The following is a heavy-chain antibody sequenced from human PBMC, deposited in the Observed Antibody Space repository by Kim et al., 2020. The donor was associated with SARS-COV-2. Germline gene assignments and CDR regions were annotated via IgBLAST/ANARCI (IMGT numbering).Heavy chain of an antibody. CDR2: FSSGRT. D-gene: IGHD2-15*01. J-gene: IGHJ2*01. V-gene: IGHV4-59*13. Sequence: SETLSLTCTVSGGSISSYYWSWVRQSPGKGLEWIAYFSSGRTNYNPSLKSRLTISVDTSKNQFSLKLSSVTAADTAVYYCARIFCSGGSCYQKNNWYFELWGRGTLVTVSS. CDR3: ARIFCSGGSCYQKNNWYFEL. CDR1: GGSISSYY.